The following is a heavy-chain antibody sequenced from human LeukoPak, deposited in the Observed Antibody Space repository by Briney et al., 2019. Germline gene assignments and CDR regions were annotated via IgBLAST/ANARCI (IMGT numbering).Heavy chain of an antibody. CDR3: AKDATPLLLWFGESVFGYFDY. CDR1: GFTFSSYA. J-gene: IGHJ4*02. D-gene: IGHD3-10*01. V-gene: IGHV3-23*01. CDR2: ISGSGGST. Sequence: QPGGSLRLSCAASGFTFSSYAMSWVRQAPGKGLEWVSAISGSGGSTYYADSVKGRFTISRDNSKNTLYLQMNSLRAEDTAVYYCAKDATPLLLWFGESVFGYFDYWGQGTLVTVPS.